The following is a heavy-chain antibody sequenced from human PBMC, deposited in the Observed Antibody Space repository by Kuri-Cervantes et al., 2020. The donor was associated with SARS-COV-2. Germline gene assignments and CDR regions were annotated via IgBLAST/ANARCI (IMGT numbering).Heavy chain of an antibody. Sequence: ESLKISCAVYGGSFSGYYWSWIRQPPGKGLEWIGEINHSGSTNYNPSLKSRVTVSVDTSKNQFSLKLSSVTAADTAVYYCARQGGIAAAVGYWGQGTLVTVSS. J-gene: IGHJ4*02. CDR3: ARQGGIAAAVGY. CDR1: GGSFSGYY. V-gene: IGHV4-34*01. D-gene: IGHD6-13*01. CDR2: INHSGST.